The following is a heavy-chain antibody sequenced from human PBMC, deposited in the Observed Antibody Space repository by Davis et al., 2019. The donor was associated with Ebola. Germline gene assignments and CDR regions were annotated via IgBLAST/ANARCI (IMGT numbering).Heavy chain of an antibody. Sequence: GESLKISCAASGFTFSDYYMSWIRQAPGKGLEWVSYISSSSSYTNYADSVKGRFTISRDNAKNSLYLQMNSLRAEDTAVYYCAKSDRMDVWGQGTTVTVSS. CDR1: GFTFSDYY. CDR3: AKSDRMDV. J-gene: IGHJ6*02. CDR2: ISSSSSYT. V-gene: IGHV3-11*06.